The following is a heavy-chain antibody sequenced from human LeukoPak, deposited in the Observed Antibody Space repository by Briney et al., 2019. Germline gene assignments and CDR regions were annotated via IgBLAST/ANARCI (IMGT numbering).Heavy chain of an antibody. CDR1: GFTFSSYS. CDR3: ARDLPDEVPSFDL. V-gene: IGHV3-21*01. J-gene: IGHJ2*01. Sequence: KPGGSLRLSCAASGFTFSSYSMNWVRQAPGKGLEWVSSISSSRSYIYYVDSVKGRFTISRDNAKNSLYLQMNSLRAEDTAVYYCARDLPDEVPSFDLWRRGTLVTVSS. D-gene: IGHD1-1*01. CDR2: ISSSRSYI.